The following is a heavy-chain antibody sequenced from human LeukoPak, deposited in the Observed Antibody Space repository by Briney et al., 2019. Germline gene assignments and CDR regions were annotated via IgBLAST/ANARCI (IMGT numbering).Heavy chain of an antibody. CDR3: ARGIVVVITTGDYFDY. V-gene: IGHV3-30-3*01. CDR1: GFTFSSYA. D-gene: IGHD3-22*01. CDR2: ISYDGSNK. J-gene: IGHJ4*02. Sequence: PGGSLRLSCAASGFTFSSYAMHWVRQAPGKGLEWVAGISYDGSNKYYADSVKGRFTISRDNSKNTLYLQMNSLRAEDTAVYYCARGIVVVITTGDYFDYWGQGTLVTVSS.